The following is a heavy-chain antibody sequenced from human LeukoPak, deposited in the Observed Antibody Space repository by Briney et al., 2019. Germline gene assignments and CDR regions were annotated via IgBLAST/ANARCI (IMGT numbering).Heavy chain of an antibody. CDR1: GYTFSGYY. D-gene: IGHD2-15*01. Sequence: ASVKVSCKASGYTFSGYYIHWVRQGPGQGLEWMGWINPNSGTNYAQNFQGRVTMTRDTSISTAYMELSSLRSDDTAVYYCARDRVSQYCSGGSCYPGCDYWGQGTLVTVSS. CDR3: ARDRVSQYCSGGSCYPGCDY. V-gene: IGHV1-2*02. J-gene: IGHJ4*02. CDR2: INPNSGT.